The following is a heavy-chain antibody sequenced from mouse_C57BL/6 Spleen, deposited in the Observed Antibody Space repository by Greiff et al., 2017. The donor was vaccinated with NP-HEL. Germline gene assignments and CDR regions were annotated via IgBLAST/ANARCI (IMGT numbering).Heavy chain of an antibody. CDR2: IDPETGGT. D-gene: IGHD2-10*01. J-gene: IGHJ4*01. V-gene: IGHV1-15*01. Sequence: QVQLQQSGAELVRPGASVTLSCKASGYTFTDYEMHWVKQTPVHGLEWIGAIDPETGGTAYNQKFKGKAILTADKSSSTAYMELRSLTSEDSAVDYCTRVPPYRTGYAMDYWGQGTSVTVSS. CDR3: TRVPPYRTGYAMDY. CDR1: GYTFTDYE.